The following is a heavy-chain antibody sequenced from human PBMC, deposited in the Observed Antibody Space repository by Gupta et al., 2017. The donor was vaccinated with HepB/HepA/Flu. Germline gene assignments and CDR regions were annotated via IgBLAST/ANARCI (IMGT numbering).Heavy chain of an antibody. D-gene: IGHD3-3*01. CDR2: IGTDLKT. J-gene: IGHJ6*03. Sequence: EIQLLESGGGLVQLGGSLRLSCEVSGFNFNGNPISWVRQAPGKGLEWVSGIGTDLKTHYSESVRGRFTISRDNSKNTLYLQMNSLRAEDTAVYYCAKDLYFWSAMDVWGKGTTVTVSS. CDR3: AKDLYFWSAMDV. V-gene: IGHV3-23*01. CDR1: GFNFNGNP.